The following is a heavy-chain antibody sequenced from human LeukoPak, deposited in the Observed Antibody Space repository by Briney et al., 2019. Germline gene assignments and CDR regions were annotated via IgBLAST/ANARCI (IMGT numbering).Heavy chain of an antibody. CDR3: ARGPIVGASGYFDY. J-gene: IGHJ4*02. CDR2: ISAYNGNT. Sequence: GASVTVSCTASGYTFTIYGISWVRQAPGQGLEWMGWISAYNGNTNYAQKLQGRVTMTTDTSTSTAYMELRSLRSDDTAVYYCARGPIVGASGYFDYWGQGTLVTVSS. V-gene: IGHV1-18*01. D-gene: IGHD1-26*01. CDR1: GYTFTIYG.